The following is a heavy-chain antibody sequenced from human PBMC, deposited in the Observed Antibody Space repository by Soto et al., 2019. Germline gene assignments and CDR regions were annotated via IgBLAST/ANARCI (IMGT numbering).Heavy chain of an antibody. D-gene: IGHD1-20*01. Sequence: SETLSLTCPFSGGSINSGGYCWSWIRQHPGKGLEWIGYIVYSGSTNYNPSLKSRFIRSRDTSKNQLSLNLCPVTAADTAIYYCARNAYNVKVFVYWGQGTLVTVS. V-gene: IGHV4-31*03. CDR2: IVYSGST. CDR1: GGSINSGGYC. CDR3: ARNAYNVKVFVY. J-gene: IGHJ4*02.